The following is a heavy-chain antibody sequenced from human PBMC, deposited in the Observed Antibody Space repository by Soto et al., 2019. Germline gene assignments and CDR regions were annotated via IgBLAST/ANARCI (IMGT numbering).Heavy chain of an antibody. CDR3: AWCVAVPGAHIYY. CDR1: GGSFSASY. CDR2: FYYPGST. D-gene: IGHD2-2*01. J-gene: IGHJ4*02. Sequence: PWDTLSFPCSVSGGSFSASYWSWFRQSPGKGLAWLGYFYYPGSTNHRPSLRSRVSITVDTSKNEFPLGLSSVGAADTDMYLCAWCVAVPGAHIYYLGQGNQVNVPS. V-gene: IGHV4-59*01.